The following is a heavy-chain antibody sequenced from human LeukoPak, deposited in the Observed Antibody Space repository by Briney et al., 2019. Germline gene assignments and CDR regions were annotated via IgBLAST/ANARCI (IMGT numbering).Heavy chain of an antibody. J-gene: IGHJ6*03. Sequence: SETVSLTCTVSGGSISSSSYYWGWIRQPPGKGLEWIGSIYYSGSTYYNPSLKSRVTISVDTSKNQFSLKLSSVTAADTAVYYCARHFWSSLYYYYYYYMDGWGKGTTVTVSS. CDR3: ARHFWSSLYYYYYYYMDG. V-gene: IGHV4-39*01. CDR2: IYYSGST. CDR1: GGSISSSSYY. D-gene: IGHD3-3*01.